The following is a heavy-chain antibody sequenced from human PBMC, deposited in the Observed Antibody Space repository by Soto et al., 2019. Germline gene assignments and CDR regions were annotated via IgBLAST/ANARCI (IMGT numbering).Heavy chain of an antibody. CDR1: GYTFTSYA. CDR3: ARDKIGTGFSLGLGGMDV. V-gene: IGHV1-3*01. Sequence: GASVKVSCKASGYTFTSYAMHWVRQAPRQRLEWMGWINAGNGNTKYSQKFQGRVTITRDTSASTAYMELSSLRSEDTAVYYCARDKIGTGFSLGLGGMDVWGQGTTVTVSS. J-gene: IGHJ6*01. CDR2: INAGNGNT. D-gene: IGHD1-1*01.